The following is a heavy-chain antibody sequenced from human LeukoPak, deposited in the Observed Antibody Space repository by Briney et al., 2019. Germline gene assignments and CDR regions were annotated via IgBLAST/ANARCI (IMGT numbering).Heavy chain of an antibody. CDR2: ISSGGRTI. Sequence: PGGYLRFSGAASGFTFSAYYLSWIAQAPGKGLKGVSYISSGGRTIDYADPVKVRFTIYRANAKNSLYLQMNSLRAEDTAVYYCARHVLHRRWFAPSGQGTLVTVSS. CDR1: GFTFSAYY. J-gene: IGHJ5*02. CDR3: ARHVLHRRWFAP. V-gene: IGHV3-11*01. D-gene: IGHD2-15*01.